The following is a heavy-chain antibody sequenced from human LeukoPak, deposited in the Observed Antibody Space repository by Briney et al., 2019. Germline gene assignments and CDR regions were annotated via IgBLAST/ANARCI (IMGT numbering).Heavy chain of an antibody. CDR2: ISGYNGNT. V-gene: IGHV1-18*01. CDR1: GYTFTNNG. D-gene: IGHD3-10*01. CDR3: ARDVGYYGSGSYYNPLKY. Sequence: ASVKVSCKASGYTFTNNGISWVRQAPGQGLEWMGWISGYNGNTNYAQKLQGRVTMTTDTSTSTAYMELRSLRSDDTAVYYCARDVGYYGSGSYYNPLKYWGQGTLVTVSS. J-gene: IGHJ4*02.